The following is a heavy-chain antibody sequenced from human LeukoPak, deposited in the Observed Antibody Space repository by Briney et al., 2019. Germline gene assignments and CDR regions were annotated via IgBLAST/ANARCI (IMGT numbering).Heavy chain of an antibody. CDR3: AKPSVGGPLRGAVAI. CDR2: IWYDGSNK. V-gene: IGHV3-33*06. J-gene: IGHJ3*02. Sequence: PGRSLRLSCAASGFTFSSYGMHWVRQAPGKGLEWVAVIWYDGSNKYYADSVKGRFTISRDNSKSTLYLQMDSLRADDTAVYYCAKPSVGGPLRGAVAIWGQGTTATVSS. CDR1: GFTFSSYG. D-gene: IGHD1-26*01.